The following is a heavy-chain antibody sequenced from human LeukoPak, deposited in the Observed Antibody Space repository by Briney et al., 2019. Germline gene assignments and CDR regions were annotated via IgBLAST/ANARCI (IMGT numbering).Heavy chain of an antibody. CDR1: GFTFSGYE. CDR2: ISSSGKTK. CDR3: ARVATMVRVPLDALDI. V-gene: IGHV3-48*03. Sequence: GGSLRLSYAGSGFTFSGYEMNWVRQAPGKGLEWVSYISSSGKTKFYADSVKGRFTTSRDNAKNSLYLQMNSLRVEDTAVYYCARVATMVRVPLDALDIWGQGTMVSVSS. D-gene: IGHD3-10*01. J-gene: IGHJ3*02.